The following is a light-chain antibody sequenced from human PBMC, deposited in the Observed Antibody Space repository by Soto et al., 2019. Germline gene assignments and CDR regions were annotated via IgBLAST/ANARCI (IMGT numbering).Light chain of an antibody. V-gene: IGKV3-20*01. Sequence: EIVLTQSPGTLSLSPGERATLSCRASQGVTSSYLAWYQQKPGQAPRLLIYGASSRATGIPDRSSGSGSGTDFTLTISRLEPEDFAVYYCQQYGRSPGLFTFGPGTKVDIK. CDR1: QGVTSSY. CDR2: GAS. J-gene: IGKJ3*01. CDR3: QQYGRSPGLFT.